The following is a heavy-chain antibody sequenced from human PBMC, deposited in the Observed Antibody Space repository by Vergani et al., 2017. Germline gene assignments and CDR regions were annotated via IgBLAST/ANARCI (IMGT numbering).Heavy chain of an antibody. D-gene: IGHD3-22*01. CDR1: GYTFTSYA. V-gene: IGHV7-4-1*02. J-gene: IGHJ4*02. CDR2: ISHTGNP. Sequence: QVQLVQSGSELKKPGASVKVSCKASGYTFTSYAMNWVGQAPVQGLEWMGFISHTGNPTYAQDFTGRFVFSRDSSVSTAYLQISSLKAEDTAVYYCAKMRWDSGVVNFDYWGQGTLVTVSS. CDR3: AKMRWDSGVVNFDY.